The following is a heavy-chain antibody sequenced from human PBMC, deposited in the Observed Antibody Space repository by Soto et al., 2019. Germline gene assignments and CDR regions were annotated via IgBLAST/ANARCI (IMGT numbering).Heavy chain of an antibody. CDR3: AREWENVIVVPGLFDP. V-gene: IGHV1-69*13. J-gene: IGHJ5*02. D-gene: IGHD3-22*01. CDR2: LIPVFGIA. CDR1: GGTFSSSA. Sequence: SVKVSCKASGGTFSSSAISWVRQAPGQGLEWMGGLIPVFGIANYAQKFQGRVSITADESTSTAHMELSSLTAEDTAVYYCAREWENVIVVPGLFDPWGQGTLVTVSS.